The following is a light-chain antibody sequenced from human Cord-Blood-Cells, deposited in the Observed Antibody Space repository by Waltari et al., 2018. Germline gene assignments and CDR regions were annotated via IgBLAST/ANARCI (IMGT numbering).Light chain of an antibody. CDR1: SSDVGSYNL. V-gene: IGLV2-23*01. Sequence: QSALTQPASVSGSPGQSITISCTGTSSDVGSYNLVSWYQQHPGKAPKLMIYEGSKRLSGVSNRFSGSKSGNTASLTSSGLQAEDEADYYCCSYAGSSTWVFGGGTKLTVL. CDR3: CSYAGSSTWV. J-gene: IGLJ3*02. CDR2: EGS.